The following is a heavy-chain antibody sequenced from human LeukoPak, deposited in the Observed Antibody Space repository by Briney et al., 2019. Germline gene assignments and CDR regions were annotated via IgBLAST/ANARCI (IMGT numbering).Heavy chain of an antibody. CDR2: IYASGST. Sequence: PSETLSLTCAVSGVSISRYYWSWIRQPPGKGLEWIGHIYASGSTNYSLSLKSRVTISVDTSKTQFSLKLSSVTAADTAVYYCARSQLGIDWYFDLWGRGTLVTVSS. CDR3: ARSQLGIDWYFDL. D-gene: IGHD7-27*01. V-gene: IGHV4-4*09. J-gene: IGHJ2*01. CDR1: GVSISRYY.